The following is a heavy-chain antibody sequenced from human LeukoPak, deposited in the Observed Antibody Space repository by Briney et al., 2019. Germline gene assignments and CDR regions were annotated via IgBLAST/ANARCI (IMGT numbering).Heavy chain of an antibody. CDR3: ARGGVRGVPDY. CDR2: IHYTGTT. Sequence: PSETLSLTCTVSGASISSYYWSWIRQPPGKGLEWIGYIHYTGTTNYNPSLKSRVTISVDTSKNQFSLKLSSVTAADTAVYYCARGGVRGVPDYWGQGTLVTVSS. J-gene: IGHJ4*02. CDR1: GASISSYY. D-gene: IGHD3-10*01. V-gene: IGHV4-59*08.